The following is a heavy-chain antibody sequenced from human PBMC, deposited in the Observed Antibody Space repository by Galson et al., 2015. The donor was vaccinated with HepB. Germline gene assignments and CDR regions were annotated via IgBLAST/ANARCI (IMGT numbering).Heavy chain of an antibody. J-gene: IGHJ4*02. D-gene: IGHD4/OR15-4a*01. CDR2: ISANSGNT. CDR1: GYTFTTNG. CDR3: ARDRDYRFDY. Sequence: SVKVSCKASGYTFTTNGISWVRQAPGQGLEWMGWISANSGNTKYAQNLQGSVTLTRDTSTSTDYLDLRSLRSDDAASYYCARDRDYRFDYWGQGTLVTVSS. V-gene: IGHV1-18*04.